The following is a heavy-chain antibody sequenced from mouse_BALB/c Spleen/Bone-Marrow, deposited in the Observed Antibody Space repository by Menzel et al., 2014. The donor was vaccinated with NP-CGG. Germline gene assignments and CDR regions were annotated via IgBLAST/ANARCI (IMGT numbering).Heavy chain of an antibody. J-gene: IGHJ3*01. V-gene: IGHV14-3*02. D-gene: IGHD1-1*01. Sequence: VQLQQSGAELEKPGDSVKLSCTASGFNIKDTYMHWVKQRPEQGLEWIGRIDPANGNTKYDPKFQGKATITADTSSNTAYLQLSSLTSEDTAVYYCAMYYYGSSLFAYWGQGTLVTVSA. CDR3: AMYYYGSSLFAY. CDR1: GFNIKDTY. CDR2: IDPANGNT.